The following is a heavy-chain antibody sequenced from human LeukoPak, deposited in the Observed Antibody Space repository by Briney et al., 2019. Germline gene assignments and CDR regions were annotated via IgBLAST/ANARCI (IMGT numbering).Heavy chain of an antibody. J-gene: IGHJ4*02. D-gene: IGHD5-18*01. CDR2: ISYDGSNK. CDR3: ARGGGRGYSYGSADY. Sequence: GGSLRLSCAASGFTFSSYAMHWVRQAPGKGLEWVAVISYDGSNKYYADSVKGRFTISRDNSKNTLYLQMNSLRAEDTAVYYCARGGGRGYSYGSADYWSQGTLVTVSS. CDR1: GFTFSSYA. V-gene: IGHV3-30-3*01.